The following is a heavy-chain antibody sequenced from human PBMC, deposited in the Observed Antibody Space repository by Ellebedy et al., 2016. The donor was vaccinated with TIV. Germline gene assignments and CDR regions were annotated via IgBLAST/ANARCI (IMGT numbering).Heavy chain of an antibody. CDR3: AKDRGMDV. CDR1: GFTFSSYA. J-gene: IGHJ6*02. CDR2: ISGSGGST. V-gene: IGHV3-23*01. Sequence: GESLKISXAASGFTFSSYAMSWVRQAPGKGLEWVSAISGSGGSTYYADSVKGRFTIPRDNSKNTLYLQMNSLRAEDTAVYYCAKDRGMDVWGQGTTVTVSS.